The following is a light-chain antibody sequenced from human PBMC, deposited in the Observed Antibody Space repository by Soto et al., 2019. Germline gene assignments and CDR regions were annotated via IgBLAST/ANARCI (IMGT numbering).Light chain of an antibody. Sequence: EIVLPQSPATLSLSPGERATLSCMTSQSVSKYFAWYQQKPGRAPRLLLYDASSMATGIPARFIGSGSGTDFTLTISSLEPEDFAIYYCQQRSNWPITFGQGTRLEIK. CDR3: QQRSNWPIT. CDR1: QSVSKY. J-gene: IGKJ5*01. CDR2: DAS. V-gene: IGKV3-11*01.